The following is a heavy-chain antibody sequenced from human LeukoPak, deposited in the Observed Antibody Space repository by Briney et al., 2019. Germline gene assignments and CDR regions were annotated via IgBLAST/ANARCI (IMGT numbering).Heavy chain of an antibody. D-gene: IGHD6-13*01. CDR2: INAGNGNT. J-gene: IGHJ5*02. CDR1: GYTFTSYA. V-gene: IGHV1-3*01. CDR3: ARGGSSWRNWFDP. Sequence: ASVKVSCKASGYTFTSYAMHWVRQAPGQRLEWTGWINAGNGNTKYSQKFQGRVTITRDTSASTAYMELSSLRSEDTAVYYCARGGSSWRNWFDPWGQGTLVTVSS.